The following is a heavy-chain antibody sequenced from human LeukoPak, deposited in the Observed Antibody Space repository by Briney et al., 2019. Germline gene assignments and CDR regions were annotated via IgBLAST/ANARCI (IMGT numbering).Heavy chain of an antibody. V-gene: IGHV4-61*02. J-gene: IGHJ4*02. Sequence: PSQTLSLTCTVSGGSISSGSYYWSWIRQPAGKGLEWIGRIYTSGSTNYNPSLKSRVTISVDTSKNQFSLKLSSVTAADTAVYYCARNVPWRGADYWGQGTLVTVSS. CDR1: GGSISSGSYY. D-gene: IGHD3-3*01. CDR3: ARNVPWRGADY. CDR2: IYTSGST.